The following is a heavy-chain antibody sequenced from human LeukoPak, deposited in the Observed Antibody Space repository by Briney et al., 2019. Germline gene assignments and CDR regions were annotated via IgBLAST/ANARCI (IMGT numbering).Heavy chain of an antibody. CDR1: GFTFSSYA. J-gene: IGHJ4*02. Sequence: GGSLRLSCAASGFTFSSYAMSWVRQAPGKGLEWVSASSGSGGSTYYADSVKGRFTISRDNSKNTLYLQMNSLRAEDTAVYYCAKVPRDIVVVPAAIFDYWGQGTLVTVSS. CDR3: AKVPRDIVVVPAAIFDY. CDR2: SSGSGGST. V-gene: IGHV3-23*01. D-gene: IGHD2-2*01.